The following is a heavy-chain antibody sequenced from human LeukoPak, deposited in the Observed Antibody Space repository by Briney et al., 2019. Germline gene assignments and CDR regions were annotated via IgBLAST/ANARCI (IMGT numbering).Heavy chain of an antibody. CDR3: AMVATGTMADY. CDR1: GVSISSYY. Sequence: PSETLSLTCTVSGVSISSYYWSWVRQPAGKGLEWIGRISSSGSTDYTPSLKSRVTMSVDTSKNQFSLNLSSVTAADTAVYSCAMVATGTMADYWGQGTLLTVSS. J-gene: IGHJ4*02. CDR2: ISSSGST. D-gene: IGHD1-1*01. V-gene: IGHV4-4*07.